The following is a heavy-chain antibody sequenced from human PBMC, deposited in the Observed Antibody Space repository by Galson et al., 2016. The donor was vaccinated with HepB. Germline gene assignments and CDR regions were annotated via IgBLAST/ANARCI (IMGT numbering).Heavy chain of an antibody. V-gene: IGHV3-53*01. CDR3: ARGVRSAVAQSGMDV. CDR2: IYSGGDT. D-gene: IGHD6-19*01. CDR1: GFSIRNNY. Sequence: SLRLSCAASGFSIRNNYMSRVRQAPGKGLEWVSVIYSGGDTSYAGSVKGRFTMSRDISKNPLYLQMNSLTVDDTAVYFCARGVRSAVAQSGMDVWGQGTTVAVSS. J-gene: IGHJ6*02.